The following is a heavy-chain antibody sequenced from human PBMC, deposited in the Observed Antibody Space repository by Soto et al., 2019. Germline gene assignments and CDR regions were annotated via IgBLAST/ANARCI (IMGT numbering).Heavy chain of an antibody. D-gene: IGHD2-8*01. CDR1: GYTFTSYA. CDR2: INAGNGNT. J-gene: IGHJ4*02. V-gene: IGHV1-3*01. Sequence: QVQLVQSGAEVKKPGASVKVSCKASGYTFTSYAMHWVRQAPGQRLEWMGWINAGNGNTKYSQKFQGRVTITRDTSASTAYMELSSLISEDTAVYYCARVSLVYAPDYWGQGTLVTVSS. CDR3: ARVSLVYAPDY.